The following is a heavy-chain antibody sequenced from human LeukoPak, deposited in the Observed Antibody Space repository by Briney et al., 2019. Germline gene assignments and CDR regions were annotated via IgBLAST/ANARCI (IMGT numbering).Heavy chain of an antibody. Sequence: GGSLRLSCAASGFAVSNNYISWVRQAPGKGLEWVSIIYGGGSTYYADSVNGRFTISRHNSKNTLFLQMNSLRTEDTAVYYCARAYDSSGYWPEYFHHWGQGTLVTVSS. CDR2: IYGGGST. D-gene: IGHD3-22*01. CDR1: GFAVSNNY. CDR3: ARAYDSSGYWPEYFHH. J-gene: IGHJ1*01. V-gene: IGHV3-53*04.